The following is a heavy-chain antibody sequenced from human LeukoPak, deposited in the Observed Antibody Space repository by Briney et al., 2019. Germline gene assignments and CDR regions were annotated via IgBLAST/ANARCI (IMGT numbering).Heavy chain of an antibody. D-gene: IGHD6-19*01. J-gene: IGHJ4*02. Sequence: PGASVKASCKASGGTFSSYAISWVRQAPGQGLEWMGGIIPIFGTANYAQKFQGRVTMTRDTSTSTVYMELSSLRSEDTAVYYCARDREAVATDPGDYWGQGTLVTVSS. CDR2: IIPIFGTA. CDR3: ARDREAVATDPGDY. V-gene: IGHV1-69*05. CDR1: GGTFSSYA.